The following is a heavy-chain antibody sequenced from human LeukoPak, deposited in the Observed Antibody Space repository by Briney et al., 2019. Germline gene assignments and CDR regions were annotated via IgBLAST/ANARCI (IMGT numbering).Heavy chain of an antibody. Sequence: GGSLRLSCAASGFTFISYGMHWVRQAPDKGLEWVAFIRYDGSNKYHADSVKGRITISRDNTKNSLYLQMNSLRAEDTAVYYCAKDGGSDPDSFDIWGQGTMVTVSS. V-gene: IGHV3-30*02. CDR1: GFTFISYG. CDR3: AKDGGSDPDSFDI. CDR2: IRYDGSNK. D-gene: IGHD2-15*01. J-gene: IGHJ3*02.